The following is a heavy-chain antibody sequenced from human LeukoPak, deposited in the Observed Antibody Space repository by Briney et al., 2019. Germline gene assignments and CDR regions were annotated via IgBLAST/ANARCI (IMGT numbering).Heavy chain of an antibody. V-gene: IGHV3-15*01. CDR3: TTARTPLRYVDY. CDR2: IKSKTDGGTT. Sequence: GGSLRLSCAASGFTFSNAWMSWVRQAPGKGLEWVGRIKSKTDGGTTDYAAPVKGRFTISRDDSKNTLYLQMNSLKTEDTAVYYCTTARTPLRYVDYWGQGTLVTVSS. D-gene: IGHD2-2*01. CDR1: GFTFSNAW. J-gene: IGHJ4*02.